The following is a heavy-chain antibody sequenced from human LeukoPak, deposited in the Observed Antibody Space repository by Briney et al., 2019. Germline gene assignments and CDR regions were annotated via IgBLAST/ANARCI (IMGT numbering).Heavy chain of an antibody. CDR1: GFTLSSYW. J-gene: IGHJ4*02. CDR2: IKQDGSDK. CDR3: ARTDFWSGYHRGYFDC. D-gene: IGHD3-3*01. V-gene: IGHV3-7*05. Sequence: GGSLILSCAASGFTLSSYWMTWVRQAPGKGLEWVAKIKQDGSDKYYVDSVKGRFTISRDNAKNSLYLQMNSLRAEDTAVYYCARTDFWSGYHRGYFDCWGQGTLVTVSS.